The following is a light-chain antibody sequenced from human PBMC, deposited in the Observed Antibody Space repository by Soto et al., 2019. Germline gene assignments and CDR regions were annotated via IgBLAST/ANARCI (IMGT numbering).Light chain of an antibody. Sequence: QSVLTQPRPVSGSPGQSVTISCTGSSSDVGRYDYVSWYQQHPGKAPKLIIYDVTQRPSGVPDHFSGSKSGNTASLTISVLQADDEADYYCCSYAGDSYLFGTGTQLTVL. CDR1: SSDVGRYDY. CDR2: DVT. V-gene: IGLV2-11*01. J-gene: IGLJ1*01. CDR3: CSYAGDSYL.